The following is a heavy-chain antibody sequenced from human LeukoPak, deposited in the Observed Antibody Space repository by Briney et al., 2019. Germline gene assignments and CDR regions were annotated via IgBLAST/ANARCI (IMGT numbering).Heavy chain of an antibody. D-gene: IGHD4-23*01. CDR1: GFTFDDYG. J-gene: IGHJ4*02. V-gene: IGHV3-7*01. Sequence: GGSLRLSCAASGFTFDDYGMSWVRQAPGKGLEWVANIREDGGHTNYVDSVKGRFTISRDNAKNSLFLQMDGLRVDDTAVYFCARDGRGGHNDFWGQGTLITVSS. CDR3: ARDGRGGHNDF. CDR2: IREDGGHT.